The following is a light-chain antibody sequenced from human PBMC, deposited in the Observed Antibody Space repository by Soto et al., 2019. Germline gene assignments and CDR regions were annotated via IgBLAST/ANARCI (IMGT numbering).Light chain of an antibody. CDR2: GAS. CDR1: ESVSSNY. CDR3: QQYGSSPFT. V-gene: IGKV3-20*01. J-gene: IGKJ3*01. Sequence: EIVLTQSPGTLSLSPGERATLSCRASESVSSNYLAWYQQKPGQAPRLLIYGASSRATGIPDRSSGSRSGTGFTLTISRPEPEDFAVFNCQQYGSSPFTFGPGTKVDIK.